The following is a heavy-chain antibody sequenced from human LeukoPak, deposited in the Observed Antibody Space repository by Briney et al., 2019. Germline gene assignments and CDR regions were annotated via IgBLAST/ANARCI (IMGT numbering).Heavy chain of an antibody. D-gene: IGHD3-10*01. J-gene: IGHJ4*02. CDR3: ARGGPRQVDLGSDYYSPLPPFDY. CDR1: GGTFTSYA. V-gene: IGHV1-69*06. Sequence: GASVKVSCKASGGTFTSYAISWVRQAPGQGLEWMGGISPFFGTANYAQKFQGRVTITADKSTSTAYMELSSLRTEDTAVYCCARGGPRQVDLGSDYYSPLPPFDYWGQGTLVTVSS. CDR2: ISPFFGTA.